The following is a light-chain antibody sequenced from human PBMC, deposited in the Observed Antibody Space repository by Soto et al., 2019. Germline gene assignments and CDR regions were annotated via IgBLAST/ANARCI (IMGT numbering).Light chain of an antibody. V-gene: IGKV3-15*01. CDR2: GAS. Sequence: ETVLTQSPATLSLSAGERATLSCRASQSVSSNLAWYQQKPGQAPSLIIYGASTRANGIPARFSGSGSGTEFTLTISSLQSEDFAVYYCQQYNNWPPLTFGGGTKVDIK. J-gene: IGKJ4*01. CDR1: QSVSSN. CDR3: QQYNNWPPLT.